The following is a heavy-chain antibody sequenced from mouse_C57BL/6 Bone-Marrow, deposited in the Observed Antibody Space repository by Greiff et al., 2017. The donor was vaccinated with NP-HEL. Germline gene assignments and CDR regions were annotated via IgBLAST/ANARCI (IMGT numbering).Heavy chain of an antibody. D-gene: IGHD2-3*01. J-gene: IGHJ3*01. CDR1: GFNIKDDY. Sequence: EVQLQESGAELVRPGASVKLSCTASGFNIKDDYMHWVKQRPEQGLEWIGWIDPENGDTEYASKFQGKATITADTSSNTAYLQLSSLTSEDTAVYYCTTWGWLPYWGQGTLVTVSA. CDR3: TTWGWLPY. V-gene: IGHV14-4*01. CDR2: IDPENGDT.